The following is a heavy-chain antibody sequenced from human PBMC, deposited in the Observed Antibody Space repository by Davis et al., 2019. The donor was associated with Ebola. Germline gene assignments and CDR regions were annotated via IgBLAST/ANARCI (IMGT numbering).Heavy chain of an antibody. CDR2: ISSSTSTK. J-gene: IGHJ3*02. Sequence: PGGSLRLSCAASGFMFSDSYMSWIRQAPGKGLEWVSYISSSTSTKHYADSVKGRFTISRDNAKDSLYLQMNSLRDDDTAVYYCVRRDYSNYHDAFDIWGHGTMVTVFS. V-gene: IGHV3-11*01. CDR1: GFMFSDSY. D-gene: IGHD4-11*01. CDR3: VRRDYSNYHDAFDI.